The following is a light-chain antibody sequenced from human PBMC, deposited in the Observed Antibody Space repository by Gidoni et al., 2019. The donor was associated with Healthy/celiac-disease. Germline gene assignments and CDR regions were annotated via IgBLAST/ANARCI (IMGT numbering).Light chain of an antibody. CDR2: AAS. CDR3: QQSYSTLYT. J-gene: IGKJ2*01. CDR1: QSISSY. V-gene: IGKV1-39*01. Sequence: LQMTQSPSSLSASVGDRVTITCRASQSISSYLNWYQQKPGKAPKLLIYAASSLQSGVPSRFSGCGSGTDFTLTISSLQPEDFATYYCQQSYSTLYTFGQGTKLEIK.